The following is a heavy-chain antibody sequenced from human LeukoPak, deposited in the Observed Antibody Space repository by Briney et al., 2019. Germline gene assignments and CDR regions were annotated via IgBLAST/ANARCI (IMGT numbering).Heavy chain of an antibody. CDR1: GFTFNTYG. D-gene: IGHD5-24*01. CDR3: AKLPERWLQFYYFDY. CDR2: ISGSGGTT. V-gene: IGHV3-23*01. J-gene: IGHJ4*02. Sequence: PGGSLRLSCAASGFTFNTYGMQWVRQAPGRGLEWVSSISGSGGTTYYADSVKGRFTISRDNSKNTLYLQTNSLRAEDTAVYYCAKLPERWLQFYYFDYWGQGILVTVSS.